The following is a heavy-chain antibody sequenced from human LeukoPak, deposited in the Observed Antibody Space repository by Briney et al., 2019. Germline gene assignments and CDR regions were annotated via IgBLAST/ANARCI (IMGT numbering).Heavy chain of an antibody. CDR1: GFTVSSNY. Sequence: GGSLRLSCAASGFTVSSNYMSWVRQAPGKGLEWVSAISGSGGSTYYADSVKGRFTISRDNSKNTLYLQMNSLRAEDTAVYYCAPSSGYYWVDYWGQGTLVTVSS. J-gene: IGHJ4*02. CDR3: APSSGYYWVDY. D-gene: IGHD3-22*01. V-gene: IGHV3-23*01. CDR2: ISGSGGST.